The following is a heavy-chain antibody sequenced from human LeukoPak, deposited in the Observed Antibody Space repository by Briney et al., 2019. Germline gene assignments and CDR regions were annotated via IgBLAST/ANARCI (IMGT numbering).Heavy chain of an antibody. D-gene: IGHD4-17*01. CDR1: GGSISSSSYY. J-gene: IGHJ4*02. CDR2: IYYSGST. CDR3: ASTTVTATEPGFDY. V-gene: IGHV4-39*01. Sequence: PSETLSLTCTVSGGSISSSSYYWGWIRQPSGKGLEWIGSIYYSGSTYYNPSLKSRVTISVDTSKNQFSLKLSSVTAADTAVYYCASTTVTATEPGFDYWGQGTLVTVSS.